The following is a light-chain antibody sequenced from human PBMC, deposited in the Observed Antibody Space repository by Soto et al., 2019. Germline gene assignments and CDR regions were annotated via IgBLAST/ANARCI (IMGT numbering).Light chain of an antibody. J-gene: IGKJ1*01. CDR1: QSVSDRH. CDR3: QQYDSSET. V-gene: IGKV3-20*01. CDR2: GAS. Sequence: EIVLTQSPGSLSLSPGERATLSCRATQSVSDRHLAWYQQKPGQAPRLLIYGASSRATGIPDRFSGSGSGTVFTLTISRLEPEDFAVYYCQQYDSSETFGQGTKVEIK.